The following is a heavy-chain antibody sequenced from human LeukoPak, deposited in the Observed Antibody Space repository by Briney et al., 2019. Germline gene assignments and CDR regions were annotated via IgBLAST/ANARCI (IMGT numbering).Heavy chain of an antibody. CDR1: GFTFSSYE. J-gene: IGHJ4*02. Sequence: GGSLRLSCAASGFTFSSYEMNWVRQAPGKGLEWVSYISSSGSTIYYADSVKGRFTISRDNAKNSLYLQMNSLRAEDTAVYYCAYGGSTRPFDYWGQGTLVTVSS. V-gene: IGHV3-48*03. CDR2: ISSSGSTI. CDR3: AYGGSTRPFDY. D-gene: IGHD5-12*01.